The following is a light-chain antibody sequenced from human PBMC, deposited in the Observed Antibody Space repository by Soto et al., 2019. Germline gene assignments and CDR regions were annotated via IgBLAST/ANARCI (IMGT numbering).Light chain of an antibody. CDR1: QSVSSY. CDR2: DAS. CDR3: QQYGSSQRT. J-gene: IGKJ1*01. V-gene: IGKV3-20*01. Sequence: EIVLTQSPGTLSLSPGERATLSCRASQSVSSYLAWYQQKPGQAPRLLIYDASRRATGIPDRFSGSWSGTDFTLTISRLEPEDFAVYYFQQYGSSQRTFGQGTEVEIK.